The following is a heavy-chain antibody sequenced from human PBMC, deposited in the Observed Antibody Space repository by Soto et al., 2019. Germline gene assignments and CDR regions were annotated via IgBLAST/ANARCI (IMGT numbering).Heavy chain of an antibody. D-gene: IGHD5-12*01. J-gene: IGHJ4*02. Sequence: PGGSLRLSCAASGFTFSDHYMDWVRQAPGKGLEWVGRSRDKVHSHTTEYAASVKGRFTISRGDSENSLYLQMNSLKTEDPAVYYCARGVVSTGYFDYWGQGTLVTVSS. CDR1: GFTFSDHY. V-gene: IGHV3-72*01. CDR3: ARGVVSTGYFDY. CDR2: SRDKVHSHTT.